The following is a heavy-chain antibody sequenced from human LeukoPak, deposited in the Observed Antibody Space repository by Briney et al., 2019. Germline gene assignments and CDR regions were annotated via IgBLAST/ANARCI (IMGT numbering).Heavy chain of an antibody. D-gene: IGHD1-1*01. CDR2: FDPEDGET. V-gene: IGHV1-24*01. Sequence: ASVKVSCKVSGYTLTELSMHWGRQAPGKGLEWMGGFDPEDGETIYAQKFQGRVTMTEDTSTDTAYMELSSLRSEDTAVYYCVTDSGNWNGASTQPYYYYYYYMDVWGKGTTVTVSS. CDR3: VTDSGNWNGASTQPYYYYYYYMDV. CDR1: GYTLTELS. J-gene: IGHJ6*03.